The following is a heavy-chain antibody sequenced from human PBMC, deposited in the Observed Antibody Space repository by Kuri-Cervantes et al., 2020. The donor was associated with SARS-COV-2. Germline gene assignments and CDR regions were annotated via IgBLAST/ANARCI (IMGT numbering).Heavy chain of an antibody. Sequence: GSLRLSCTFSGGSISSSSYYWGWIRQPPGKGLEWIGSIYYSGSTYYNPSLKSRVTISVDTSKNQFSLKLSSVTAADTAVYYCARLVTTDYYYYYMDVWGKGTMVTVSS. J-gene: IGHJ6*03. CDR3: ARLVTTDYYYYYMDV. V-gene: IGHV4-39*07. CDR2: IYYSGST. CDR1: GGSISSSSYY. D-gene: IGHD4-17*01.